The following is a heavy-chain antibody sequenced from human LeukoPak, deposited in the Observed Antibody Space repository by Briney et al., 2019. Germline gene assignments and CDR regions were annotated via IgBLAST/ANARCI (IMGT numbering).Heavy chain of an antibody. V-gene: IGHV3-23*01. CDR2: ISGSGGST. CDR3: AKDQNYYDSSGYYSDFDY. J-gene: IGHJ4*02. CDR1: GFTFSSYA. Sequence: GGSLRLSCAASGFTFSSYAMSWVRQTPGKGLEWVSAISGSGGSTYYADSVKGGFTISRDNSKNTLCLQMNSLRAEDTAVYYCAKDQNYYDSSGYYSDFDYWGQGTLVTVSS. D-gene: IGHD3-22*01.